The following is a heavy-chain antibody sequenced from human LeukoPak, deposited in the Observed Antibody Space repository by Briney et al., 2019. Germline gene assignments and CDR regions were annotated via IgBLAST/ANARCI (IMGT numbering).Heavy chain of an antibody. Sequence: ASVKVSCKAFEYTFITYDIIWVRQAAGQGLEWMGWLNAQSGNTGITANFQGRVTLTMDSSLSTAYMELRSLRFDDTAVYYCARGPWFRSLLGYCADGVCYPSYWGQGTLVTVSS. CDR1: EYTFITYD. CDR3: ARGPWFRSLLGYCADGVCYPSY. J-gene: IGHJ4*02. V-gene: IGHV1-8*01. CDR2: LNAQSGNT. D-gene: IGHD2-8*01.